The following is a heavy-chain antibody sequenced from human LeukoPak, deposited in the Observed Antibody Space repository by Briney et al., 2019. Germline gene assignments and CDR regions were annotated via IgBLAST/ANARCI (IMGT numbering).Heavy chain of an antibody. Sequence: GGSLRLSCAASGFTFDDYGMSWVRQAPGKGLEWVSGINWNGGSTGYADSVKGRFTISRDKSKNTLYLQMNSLRAEDTAVYYCAKDFGLGYCSSTSCPMAGSFDYWGQGTLVTVSS. V-gene: IGHV3-20*04. CDR2: INWNGGST. CDR1: GFTFDDYG. J-gene: IGHJ4*02. D-gene: IGHD2-2*01. CDR3: AKDFGLGYCSSTSCPMAGSFDY.